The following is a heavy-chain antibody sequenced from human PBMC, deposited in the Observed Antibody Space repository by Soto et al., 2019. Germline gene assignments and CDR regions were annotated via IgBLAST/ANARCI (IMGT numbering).Heavy chain of an antibody. J-gene: IGHJ4*02. Sequence: SETLSLTCAVYGGSFSGYYWSWIRQPPGKGLEWIGEINHSGSTNYNPSLKSRVTISVETSKNQLSLKLSSVTAADTAVYYCARLRNFAAAGRMRLDYWGQGTLVTVSS. V-gene: IGHV4-34*01. CDR2: INHSGST. D-gene: IGHD6-13*01. CDR1: GGSFSGYY. CDR3: ARLRNFAAAGRMRLDY.